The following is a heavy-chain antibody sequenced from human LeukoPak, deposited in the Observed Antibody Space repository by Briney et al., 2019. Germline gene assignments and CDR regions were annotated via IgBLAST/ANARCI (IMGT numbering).Heavy chain of an antibody. D-gene: IGHD3-10*01. CDR3: ARGGTYLPFGY. CDR1: GYIFTSYD. CDR2: MNANSGDT. J-gene: IGHJ4*02. V-gene: IGHV1-8*01. Sequence: ASVKVSCKASGYIFTSYDINWVRQATGQGLEWMGWMNANSGDTGYAQKFQGRVTMTRNTSISTAYMELSSLRSEDTAIYYCARGGTYLPFGYLGQGTLVIVSS.